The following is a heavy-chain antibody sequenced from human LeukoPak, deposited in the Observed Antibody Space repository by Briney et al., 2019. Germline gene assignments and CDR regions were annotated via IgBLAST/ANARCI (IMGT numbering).Heavy chain of an antibody. CDR1: GFTFSSYA. J-gene: IGHJ4*02. CDR2: ISYDGSNK. Sequence: GGSLRLSCAASGFTFSSYAMHWVRQAPGKGLEWVAVISYDGSNKYYADSVKGRFTISRDNSKNTLYLQMNSLRAEDTAVYYCARDDLVTLDYWGQGTLVTVPS. CDR3: ARDDLVTLDY. D-gene: IGHD3-9*01. V-gene: IGHV3-30-3*01.